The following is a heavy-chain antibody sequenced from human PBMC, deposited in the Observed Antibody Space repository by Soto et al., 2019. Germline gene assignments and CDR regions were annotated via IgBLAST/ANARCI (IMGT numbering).Heavy chain of an antibody. J-gene: IGHJ4*02. CDR3: ANYPTIFGVVIHDFDY. CDR2: FDPEDGET. V-gene: IGHV1-24*01. D-gene: IGHD3-3*01. Sequence: ASVKVSCKVSGYTLTELSMHWVRQAPGKGLEWMGGFDPEDGETIYAQKFQGRVTMTEDTSTDTAYMELSSLRSEDTAVYYCANYPTIFGVVIHDFDYWGQGTLVTVSS. CDR1: GYTLTELS.